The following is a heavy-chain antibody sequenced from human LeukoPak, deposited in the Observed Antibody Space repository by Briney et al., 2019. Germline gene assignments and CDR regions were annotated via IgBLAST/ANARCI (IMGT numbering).Heavy chain of an antibody. Sequence: SETLSLTCTVSGGSISSYYWSWIRQPAGKGLEWIGRIYTSGRTNYNPFLKSRVTISVDKSKNQFSLKLSSVTAADTAVYYCARAHYVDTARTTNAFDIWGQGTMVTVSS. CDR1: GGSISSYY. CDR3: ARAHYVDTARTTNAFDI. D-gene: IGHD5-18*01. CDR2: IYTSGRT. V-gene: IGHV4-4*07. J-gene: IGHJ3*02.